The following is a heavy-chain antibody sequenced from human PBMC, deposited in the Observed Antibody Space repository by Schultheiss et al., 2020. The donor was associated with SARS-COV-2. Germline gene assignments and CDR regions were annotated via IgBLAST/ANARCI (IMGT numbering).Heavy chain of an antibody. J-gene: IGHJ6*02. Sequence: ASVKVSCKASGYTFTSYGISWVRQAPGQGLEWMGWISAYNGNTNYAQKLQGRVTMTTDTSTSTAYMELRSLRSDDTAVYYCARDRGSSQLSSSWYWYYYYGMDVWGQGTTVTVSS. CDR3: ARDRGSSQLSSSWYWYYYYGMDV. CDR1: GYTFTSYG. V-gene: IGHV1-18*01. D-gene: IGHD6-13*01. CDR2: ISAYNGNT.